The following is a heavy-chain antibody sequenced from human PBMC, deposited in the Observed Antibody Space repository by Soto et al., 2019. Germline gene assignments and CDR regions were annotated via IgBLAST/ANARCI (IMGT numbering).Heavy chain of an antibody. CDR1: GGSISSSSYY. J-gene: IGHJ2*01. D-gene: IGHD6-13*01. Sequence: SETLSLTCTVSGGSISSSSYYWGWIRQPPGKGLEWIGSIYYSGSTYYNPSLKSRVTISVDTSKNKFSLKLSSVTAADTAVYYCARPSSSWYWYFDLWGRGTLVTVSS. CDR3: ARPSSSWYWYFDL. V-gene: IGHV4-39*01. CDR2: IYYSGST.